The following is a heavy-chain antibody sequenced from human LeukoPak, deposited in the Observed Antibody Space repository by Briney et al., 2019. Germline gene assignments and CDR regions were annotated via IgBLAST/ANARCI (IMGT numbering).Heavy chain of an antibody. J-gene: IGHJ4*02. Sequence: GGPLRLSCAASGFTFSSYSMNWVRQAPGKGLEWVSSISSSSSYIYYADSVKGRFTISRDNAKNSLYLQMNSLRAEDTAVYYCAREGGYSSSWNYFDYWGQGTLVTVSS. CDR1: GFTFSSYS. V-gene: IGHV3-21*01. CDR2: ISSSSSYI. D-gene: IGHD6-13*01. CDR3: AREGGYSSSWNYFDY.